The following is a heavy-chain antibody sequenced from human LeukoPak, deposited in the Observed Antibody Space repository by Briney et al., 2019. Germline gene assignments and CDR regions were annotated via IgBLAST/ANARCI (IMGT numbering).Heavy chain of an antibody. CDR2: ISSSSSYI. CDR3: ARKMKTGDRVGTFDI. J-gene: IGHJ3*02. V-gene: IGHV3-21*01. CDR1: VFTFSSYS. Sequence: PGGSLRLSCAASVFTFSSYSMNWVRKAPGKGLEWDSSISSSSSYIYYADSVKGRFTISRDNAKNSLYLQMNSLTAEDTAVYYCARKMKTGDRVGTFDIWGQGTMVTVSS. D-gene: IGHD1-1*01.